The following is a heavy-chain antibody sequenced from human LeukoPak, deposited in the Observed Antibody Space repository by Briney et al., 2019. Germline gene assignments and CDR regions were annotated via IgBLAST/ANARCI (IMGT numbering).Heavy chain of an antibody. Sequence: GGSLRLSCAASGFTFSSYSMIWVRQTPGKGLEWVSSISSSSSYIYYADSVKGRFTVSRDNAKNSLYLQMHSLRAEDTAVYYCARADYYDRSGYLWGQGTLVTVSS. D-gene: IGHD3-22*01. CDR1: GFTFSSYS. J-gene: IGHJ4*02. CDR2: ISSSSSYI. CDR3: ARADYYDRSGYL. V-gene: IGHV3-21*01.